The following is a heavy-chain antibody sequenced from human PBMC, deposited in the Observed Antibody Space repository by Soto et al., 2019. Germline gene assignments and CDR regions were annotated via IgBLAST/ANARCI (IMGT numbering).Heavy chain of an antibody. J-gene: IGHJ4*02. CDR3: VKGSEVARQELDH. CDR2: ISSDGGDK. D-gene: IGHD2-15*01. V-gene: IGHV3-30*18. CDR1: GFTFSNFG. Sequence: SGGGVVQPGRSPRLSCAASGFTFSNFGMHWVRQAPGKGLEWVAAISSDGGDKYYSHSVKDRFTISRDNSKNTLFLQMNSLRLEDTAVYYCVKGSEVARQELDHWGQGILVTVSS.